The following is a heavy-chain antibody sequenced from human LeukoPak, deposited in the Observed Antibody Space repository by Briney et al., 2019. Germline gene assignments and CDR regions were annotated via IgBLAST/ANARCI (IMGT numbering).Heavy chain of an antibody. CDR2: VSASGTT. CDR3: ARAYCGGECTAGGAFDI. Sequence: SETLSLTCSVSGVYVGSHFWSWVRQPAGKALEWIGRVSASGTTSSNPSLNSRVTMSLDTSKDQFSLKLTSVTAADTAVYFCARAYCGGECTAGGAFDIWGQGTMDTVSS. CDR1: GVYVGSHF. V-gene: IGHV4-4*07. J-gene: IGHJ3*02. D-gene: IGHD2-21*01.